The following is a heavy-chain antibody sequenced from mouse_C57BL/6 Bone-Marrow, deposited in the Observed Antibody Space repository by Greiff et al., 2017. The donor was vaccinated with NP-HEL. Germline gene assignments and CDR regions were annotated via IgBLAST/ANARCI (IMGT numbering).Heavy chain of an antibody. CDR2: IDPSDSET. Sequence: QVQLQQPGAELVRPGSSVKLSCKASGYTFTSYWMHWVKQRPIQGLEWIGNIDPSDSETHYNQKFKDKATLTVDKSSSTAYMQLSSLTSEDSAVYYCARSVYDYDWFAYWGQGTLVTVSA. CDR3: ARSVYDYDWFAY. CDR1: GYTFTSYW. D-gene: IGHD2-4*01. V-gene: IGHV1-52*01. J-gene: IGHJ3*01.